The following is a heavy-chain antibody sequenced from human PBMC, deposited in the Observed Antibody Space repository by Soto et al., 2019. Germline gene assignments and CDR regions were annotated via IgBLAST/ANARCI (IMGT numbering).Heavy chain of an antibody. CDR2: IGRKAKNYAT. J-gene: IGHJ4*02. CDR1: GFIFSGSA. CDR3: VRQWLVFSRLDH. V-gene: IGHV3-73*02. Sequence: EVHLVQSGGGLVQPGGSLKLSCAASGFIFSGSAMHWVRQASGKGLEWVGRIGRKAKNYATEYGASVEGKFTISRDDSKNTTFLLMNSLKSEDTAVYFCVRQWLVFSRLDHWGQGTLVTVSS. D-gene: IGHD6-19*01.